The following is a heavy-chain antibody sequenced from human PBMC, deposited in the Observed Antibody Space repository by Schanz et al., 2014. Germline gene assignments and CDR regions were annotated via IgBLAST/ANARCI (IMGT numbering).Heavy chain of an antibody. V-gene: IGHV3-74*02. CDR3: AKSDAFDI. Sequence: EVQLLESGGGLVQPGGSLRLSCAASGFTFSSYWMHWVRQVPGKGLVWVSRINGDWSRTAYADSVKGRFTISRDNAKNTLYLQMNSLRAEDTAVYYCAKSDAFDIWGQGTLVTVSS. J-gene: IGHJ3*02. CDR2: INGDWSRT. CDR1: GFTFSSYW.